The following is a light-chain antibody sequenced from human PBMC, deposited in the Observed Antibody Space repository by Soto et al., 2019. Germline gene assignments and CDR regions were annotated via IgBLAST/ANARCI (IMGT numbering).Light chain of an antibody. J-gene: IGLJ3*02. CDR1: SSDVGGYNY. CDR3: SSYAGTNNLV. CDR2: EVS. V-gene: IGLV2-8*01. Sequence: QSVLTQPPSASGSPGQSVTISCTGTSSDVGGYNYVSWYQQYPGKAPKIMIYEVSERPSGVPVRFSGSKSGNTASLTVSGLQAEYEGDYYCSSYAGTNNLVFGGGTKLTVL.